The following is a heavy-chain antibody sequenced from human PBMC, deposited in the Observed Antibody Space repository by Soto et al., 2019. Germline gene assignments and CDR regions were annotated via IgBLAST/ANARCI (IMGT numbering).Heavy chain of an antibody. D-gene: IGHD1-26*01. V-gene: IGHV3-23*01. Sequence: LRLSCTTSGFSFASFAMTWVRQAPGKGLEWVATISGSDGKTYYADSVKGRFSISRDTSRNTLYLQMNSLRADDTAIYYCAKWGYLDYWGQGTRVTVSS. CDR3: AKWGYLDY. J-gene: IGHJ4*02. CDR1: GFSFASFA. CDR2: ISGSDGKT.